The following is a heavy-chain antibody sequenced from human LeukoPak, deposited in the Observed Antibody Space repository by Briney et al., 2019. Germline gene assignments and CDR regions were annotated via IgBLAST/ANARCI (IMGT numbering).Heavy chain of an antibody. J-gene: IGHJ4*02. Sequence: GGSLRLSCAASGFTFSSYSMNWVRQAPGKGLEWVSSISSSSSYIYYADSVKGRFTISRDNAKNSLYLQMNSLRAEDTAVYYCARDDGSGSFYFDYWGQGTLVTVSS. CDR1: GFTFSSYS. V-gene: IGHV3-21*01. CDR3: ARDDGSGSFYFDY. D-gene: IGHD3-10*01. CDR2: ISSSSSYI.